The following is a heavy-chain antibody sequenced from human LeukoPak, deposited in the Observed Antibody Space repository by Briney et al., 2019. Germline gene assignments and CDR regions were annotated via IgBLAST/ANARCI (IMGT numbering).Heavy chain of an antibody. CDR2: IIPIFGTA. D-gene: IGHD4/OR15-4a*01. Sequence: SVKVSCKASGGTFSSYAVSWVRQAPGQGLEWMGRIIPIFGTANYAQKFQGRVTITTDESTSTAYMELSSLRSEDTAVYYCARSYGGNGDIYFDYWGQGTLVTVFS. CDR1: GGTFSSYA. CDR3: ARSYGGNGDIYFDY. V-gene: IGHV1-69*05. J-gene: IGHJ4*02.